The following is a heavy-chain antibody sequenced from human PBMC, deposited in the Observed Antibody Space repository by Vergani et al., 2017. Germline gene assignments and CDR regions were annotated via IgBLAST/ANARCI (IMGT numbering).Heavy chain of an antibody. J-gene: IGHJ4*02. CDR3: ARGHLASTYYYDSSGYGY. D-gene: IGHD3-22*01. V-gene: IGHV4-61*01. CDR2: IYTSGST. Sequence: QVQLQESGPGLVKPSETLSLTCTVSGGSVSSGSYYWSWIRQPPGKGLEWIGYIYTSGSTNYNPSLKSRVTISVDTSKNQFSLKLSSVTAADTAVYYCARGHLASTYYYDSSGYGYWGQGTLVTVSS. CDR1: GGSVSSGSYY.